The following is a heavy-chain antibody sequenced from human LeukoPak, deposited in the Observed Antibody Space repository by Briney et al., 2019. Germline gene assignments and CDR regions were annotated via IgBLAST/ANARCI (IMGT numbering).Heavy chain of an antibody. CDR3: AKTRPLDSSSWSHGDY. J-gene: IGHJ4*02. CDR1: GFTFSSYA. Sequence: GGSLRLSCAASGFTFSSYAMSWARQAPGKGLEWVSGISSSGSGGNTYYADSVKGRFTISRDSSKNTLFLQMNTLRAEDTAIYYCAKTRPLDSSSWSHGDYWGQGTLVTVSS. V-gene: IGHV3-23*01. CDR2: ISSSGSGGNT. D-gene: IGHD6-13*01.